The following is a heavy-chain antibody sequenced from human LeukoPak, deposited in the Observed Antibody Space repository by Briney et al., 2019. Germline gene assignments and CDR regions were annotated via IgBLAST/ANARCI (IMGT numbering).Heavy chain of an antibody. CDR3: ARVRYDSSGYYFADY. D-gene: IGHD3-22*01. CDR2: IKQDGSEK. J-gene: IGHJ4*02. CDR1: GFTFSDHC. Sequence: QSGGSLRLSCVASGFTFSDHCMDWVRQAPGEGLEWVANIKQDGSEKYYVDSVKGRFTISRDNAKNSLYLQMNSLRAEDTAVYYCARVRYDSSGYYFADYWGQGTLVTVSS. V-gene: IGHV3-7*01.